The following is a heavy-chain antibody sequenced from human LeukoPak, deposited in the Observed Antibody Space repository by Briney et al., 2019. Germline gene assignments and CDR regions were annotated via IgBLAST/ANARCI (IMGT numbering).Heavy chain of an antibody. CDR2: IYYSGST. Sequence: SETLSLTCTVSGGSISSYYWSWIRQPPGKGLEWIGYIYYSGSTNYNPSLKSRVTISVDTSKNQFSLKLSSVTAADTAVYYCARDQTPTAVTPGAFDIWGQGTMVTVSS. D-gene: IGHD4-23*01. V-gene: IGHV4-59*12. CDR3: ARDQTPTAVTPGAFDI. J-gene: IGHJ3*02. CDR1: GGSISSYY.